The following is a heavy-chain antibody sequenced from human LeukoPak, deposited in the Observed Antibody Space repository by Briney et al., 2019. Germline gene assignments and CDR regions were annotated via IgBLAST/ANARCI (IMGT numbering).Heavy chain of an antibody. Sequence: PSETLSLTCTVSGGSISSYYWSWIRQPPGKGLEWIGYIYYSGSTNYNPSLKSRVTMSVDTSKQFSLKLSSVTAADTAVYYCARDLAGDSPDYWGQGTLVTVSS. V-gene: IGHV4-59*12. CDR1: GGSISSYY. CDR2: IYYSGST. CDR3: ARDLAGDSPDY. J-gene: IGHJ4*02. D-gene: IGHD3-16*01.